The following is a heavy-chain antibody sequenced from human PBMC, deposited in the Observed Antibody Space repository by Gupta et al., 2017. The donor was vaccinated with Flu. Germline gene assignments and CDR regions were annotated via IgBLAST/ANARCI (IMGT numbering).Heavy chain of an antibody. CDR3: ARGHWDN. Sequence: EVLLVESGGGLLQPEGSLRHSCRASRFDFTGFEMCWLPQAPGRGLEWVAFISSSSVTYYTDPVRGRFTNTRDNANSLLYLQMSSLRGEDTAGYYWARGHWDNWGQGTLVTVSS. J-gene: IGHJ4*02. CDR1: RFDFTGFE. V-gene: IGHV3-48*03. CDR2: ISSSSVT.